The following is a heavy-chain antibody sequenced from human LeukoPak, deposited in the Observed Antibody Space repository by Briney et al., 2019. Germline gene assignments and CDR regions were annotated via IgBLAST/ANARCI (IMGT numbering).Heavy chain of an antibody. J-gene: IGHJ3*02. V-gene: IGHV4-39*07. CDR1: GGSISSSSYY. Sequence: PSETLSLTCTVSGGSISSSSYYWGWIRQPPGKGLEWIGSIYYSGSTYYNPSLKSRVTMSVDTSKNQFSLKLSSVTAADTAVYYCARGDSSGFRPPREGDAFDIWGQGTMVTVSS. D-gene: IGHD3-22*01. CDR2: IYYSGST. CDR3: ARGDSSGFRPPREGDAFDI.